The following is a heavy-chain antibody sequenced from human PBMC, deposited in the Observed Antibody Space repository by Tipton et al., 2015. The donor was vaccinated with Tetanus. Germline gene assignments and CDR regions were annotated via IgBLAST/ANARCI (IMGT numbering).Heavy chain of an antibody. CDR2: VDDSGST. V-gene: IGHV4-34*01. J-gene: IGHJ5*02. Sequence: GLVKPSDTLSLTCAVYGGSLSRYYWTWIRQPPGKGLEWIGEVDDSGSTNYSPSLKSRVTISLDTSKNEFSLTLSSVTAADTAMYYCARGTWLYTSTYHRHWLDPWGQGTLVTVSS. CDR3: ARGTWLYTSTYHRHWLDP. CDR1: GGSLSRYY. D-gene: IGHD6-13*01.